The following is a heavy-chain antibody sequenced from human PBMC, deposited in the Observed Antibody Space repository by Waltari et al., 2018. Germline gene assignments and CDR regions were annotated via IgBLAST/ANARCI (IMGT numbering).Heavy chain of an antibody. CDR2: INHSGST. J-gene: IGHJ4*02. D-gene: IGHD3-16*02. Sequence: QVQLQQWGAGLLKPSETLSLTCAVYGGSFSGYYRSWIRKPPGKGLEWIGEINHSGSTNYNPSLKSRVTISVDTSKNQFSLKLSSVTAADTAVYYCARSRATYYDYVWGSYRFHSFDYWGQGTLVTVSS. CDR3: ARSRATYYDYVWGSYRFHSFDY. V-gene: IGHV4-34*01. CDR1: GGSFSGYY.